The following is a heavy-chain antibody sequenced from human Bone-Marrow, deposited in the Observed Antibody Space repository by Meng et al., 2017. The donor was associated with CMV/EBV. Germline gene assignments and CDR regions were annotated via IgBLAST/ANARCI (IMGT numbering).Heavy chain of an antibody. CDR2: ISAYNGNT. Sequence: TSYGISWVRQAPGQGLELMGWISAYNGNTNYAQKLQSRLTLTTDTSTSTAYIELRSLRADDTAVYYCPRDLEDIVVVPAAPATPHFDYWGKGTLVTVSS. V-gene: IGHV1-18*01. J-gene: IGHJ4*02. CDR3: PRDLEDIVVVPAAPATPHFDY. D-gene: IGHD2-2*01. CDR1: TSYG.